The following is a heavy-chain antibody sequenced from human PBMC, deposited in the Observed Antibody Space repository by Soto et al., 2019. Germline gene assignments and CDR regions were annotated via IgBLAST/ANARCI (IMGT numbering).Heavy chain of an antibody. CDR2: IRSKANSYAT. V-gene: IGHV3-73*02. J-gene: IGHJ6*02. CDR1: GFIFSGSA. Sequence: EVQLVESGGGLVQPGGSLKLSCAASGFIFSGSAMHWVRQASGKGLEWVGRIRSKANSYATTYAASVKGRFTISRDDSKNTAYLQMNSLKTEDTAVSYCTRPLSGGMDVWGQGTTVTVSS. CDR3: TRPLSGGMDV.